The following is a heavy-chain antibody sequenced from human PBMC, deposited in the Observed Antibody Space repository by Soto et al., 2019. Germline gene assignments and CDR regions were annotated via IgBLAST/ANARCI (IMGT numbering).Heavy chain of an antibody. CDR1: GGSVSSSSFS. V-gene: IGHV4-39*01. Sequence: PSETLSLTCAVSGGSVSSSSFSWGWVRQPPGKGLEWIGSISYGGHTYYIPSLKSRVTMSVDTSTNQLSLNLNSVTAADTALYFCARHRRETGTFAQPLDSWGQGTLVTVSS. D-gene: IGHD1-1*01. CDR2: ISYGGHT. J-gene: IGHJ4*02. CDR3: ARHRRETGTFAQPLDS.